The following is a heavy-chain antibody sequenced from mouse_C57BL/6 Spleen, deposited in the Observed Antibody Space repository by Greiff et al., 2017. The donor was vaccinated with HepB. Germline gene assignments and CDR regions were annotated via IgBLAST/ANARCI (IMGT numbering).Heavy chain of an antibody. CDR1: GYTFTSYW. D-gene: IGHD4-1*01. J-gene: IGHJ3*01. CDR3: ARANWDGQFAY. Sequence: QVQLQQPGAELVKPGASVKLSCKASGYTFTSYWMQWVKQRPGQGLEWIGEIDPSDSYTNYNQKFKGKATLTVDTSSSTAYMPLSSLTSADSAVYECARANWDGQFAYWGQGTLVTVSA. V-gene: IGHV1-50*01. CDR2: IDPSDSYT.